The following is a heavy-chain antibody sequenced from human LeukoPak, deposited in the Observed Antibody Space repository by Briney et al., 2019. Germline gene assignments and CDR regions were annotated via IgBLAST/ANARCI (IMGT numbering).Heavy chain of an antibody. CDR3: ARSPYSSSWYPFAP. CDR2: IYTSGST. D-gene: IGHD6-13*01. J-gene: IGHJ5*02. V-gene: IGHV4-4*07. Sequence: SETLSLTCTVSGGSISSYYWSWIRQPAGKGLEWIGRIYTSGSTNYNPSLKSRVTMSVDTSKNQFSLKLSSVTAADTAVYYCARSPYSSSWYPFAPWGQGTLVTVSS. CDR1: GGSISSYY.